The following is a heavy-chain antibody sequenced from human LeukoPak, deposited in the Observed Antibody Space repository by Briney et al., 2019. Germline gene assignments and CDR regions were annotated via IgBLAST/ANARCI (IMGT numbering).Heavy chain of an antibody. V-gene: IGHV4-61*02. CDR3: ARSLYGSAGGGVDY. CDR1: GGSISSGSYY. CDR2: IYTSGST. D-gene: IGHD3-10*01. J-gene: IGHJ4*02. Sequence: PSETLSLTCTGSGGSISSGSYYWSWIRQPAGKGLEWIGRIYTSGSTNYNPSLKSRVTISVDTSKNQFSLKLSSVTAADTAVYYCARSLYGSAGGGVDYWGQGTLVTVSS.